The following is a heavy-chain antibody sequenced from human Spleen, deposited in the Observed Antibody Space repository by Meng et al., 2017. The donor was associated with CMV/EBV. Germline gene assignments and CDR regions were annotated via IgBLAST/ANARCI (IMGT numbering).Heavy chain of an antibody. V-gene: IGHV3-23*01. CDR3: AKSIVVVVAANYFDH. CDR2: ISGSGGST. J-gene: IGHJ4*02. D-gene: IGHD2-15*01. Sequence: GGSLRLSCAASGFTFSSYAMNWVRQAPGKGLEWVSVISGSGGSTYYADSVKGRFTISRDNSKNTLYLQMNSLRAEVTVVYYCAKSIVVVVAANYFDHWGQGTVVTVSS. CDR1: GFTFSSYA.